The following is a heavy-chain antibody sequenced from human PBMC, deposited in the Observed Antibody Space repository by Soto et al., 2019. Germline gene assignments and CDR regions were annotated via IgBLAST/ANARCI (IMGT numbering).Heavy chain of an antibody. D-gene: IGHD2-21*02. Sequence: ASVKVSCKASGYTFTSYYMHWVRQAPGQGLEWMGIINPSGGSTSYAQKFQGRVTMTRDTSTSTVYMELSSLRSEDTAVYYCATSAYCGGDCYSDWGQGTLVTVSS. CDR2: INPSGGST. CDR3: ATSAYCGGDCYSD. CDR1: GYTFTSYY. J-gene: IGHJ4*02. V-gene: IGHV1-46*01.